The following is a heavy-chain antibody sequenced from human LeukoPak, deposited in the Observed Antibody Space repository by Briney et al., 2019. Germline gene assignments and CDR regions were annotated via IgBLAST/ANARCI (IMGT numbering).Heavy chain of an antibody. CDR1: GFTFSSYW. CDR3: ARMAMVTFGGVVAHDVFNM. Sequence: GGSLRLSCAASGFTFSSYWMHWVRHAPGKGLVWVARINTNGSPTQYADSVKGRFTISRDNAKNSLYLEMKSLRAEDTAVYYCARMAMVTFGGVVAHDVFNMWGQGTMVTVSS. D-gene: IGHD3-16*02. CDR2: INTNGSPT. V-gene: IGHV3-74*01. J-gene: IGHJ3*02.